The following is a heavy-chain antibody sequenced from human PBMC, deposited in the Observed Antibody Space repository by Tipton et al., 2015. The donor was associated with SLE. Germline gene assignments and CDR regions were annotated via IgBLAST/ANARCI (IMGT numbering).Heavy chain of an antibody. CDR2: LSWDSGSV. CDR1: GFTFGGYA. Sequence: SLRLSCAASGFTFGGYAMNWVRQAQGKDLKLLSGLSWDSGSVGYVDSVKCRFTIYRDNAKKSLYLQMDSLRAEDTALYYCAKDMRSSCVASPSYVAYCGQGTLVTVSS. D-gene: IGHD6-13*01. J-gene: IGHJ4*02. CDR3: AKDMRSSCVASPSYVAY. V-gene: IGHV3-9*01.